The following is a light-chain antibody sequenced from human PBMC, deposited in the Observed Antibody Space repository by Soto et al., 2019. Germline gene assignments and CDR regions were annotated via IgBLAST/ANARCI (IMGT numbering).Light chain of an antibody. CDR2: LGS. J-gene: IGKJ4*01. CDR3: MQALQTAIT. CDR1: QSLLHSNGYNY. V-gene: IGKV2-28*01. Sequence: DIVMTQSPLSLPVTPGEPASISCRSSQSLLHSNGYNYLDWYLQKPGQSPQLLIYLGSNRASGVPDRFSGSGSGRYFTLKISRVEAEDVGVYYCMQALQTAITFGGGTKVEIK.